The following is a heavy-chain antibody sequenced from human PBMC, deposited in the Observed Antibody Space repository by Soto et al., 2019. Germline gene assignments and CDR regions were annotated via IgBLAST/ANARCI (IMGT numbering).Heavy chain of an antibody. Sequence: PGVSLRLSCAASGFTFSTYWMHWVRQAPGKGLVWVSRIISDESTTIYADFVKGRFTISRDNAKNTLYLQMNSLSVEDTAMYYCATGPTPAFDIWGLGTMVTVSS. CDR3: ATGPTPAFDI. V-gene: IGHV3-74*01. CDR1: GFTFSTYW. J-gene: IGHJ3*02. CDR2: IISDESTT. D-gene: IGHD2-15*01.